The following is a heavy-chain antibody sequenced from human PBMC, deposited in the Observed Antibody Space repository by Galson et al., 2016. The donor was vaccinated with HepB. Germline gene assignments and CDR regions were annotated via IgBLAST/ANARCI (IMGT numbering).Heavy chain of an antibody. Sequence: SLRLSCAASGFTFSTYSTTWVRQAPGKGLEWISYISSSGSDSFYADSVKGRFTISRDNAKNSLYLKMSSLTDDDTAVYYCARGEIGTLPYYYFGMNVWGQGTTVTVSS. CDR3: ARGEIGTLPYYYFGMNV. CDR1: GFTFSTYS. D-gene: IGHD1-1*01. CDR2: ISSSGSDS. J-gene: IGHJ6*02. V-gene: IGHV3-48*02.